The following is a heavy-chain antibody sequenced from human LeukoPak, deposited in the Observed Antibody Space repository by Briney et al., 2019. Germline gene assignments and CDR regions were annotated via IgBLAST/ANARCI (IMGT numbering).Heavy chain of an antibody. Sequence: GGSLRLSCAASGFTFSSYSMNWVRQAPGKGLEWVSSISSSSSYIFYADSVKGRFTISRDNSKNTLYLQMNSLRAEDTAVYYCAKGGVEMATVYYYMDVWGKGTTVTVSS. J-gene: IGHJ6*03. CDR3: AKGGVEMATVYYYMDV. V-gene: IGHV3-21*04. CDR2: ISSSSSYI. CDR1: GFTFSSYS. D-gene: IGHD5-24*01.